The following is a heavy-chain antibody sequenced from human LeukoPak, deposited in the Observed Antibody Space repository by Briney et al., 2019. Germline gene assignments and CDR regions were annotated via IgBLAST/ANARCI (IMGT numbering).Heavy chain of an antibody. CDR3: ARVLGIDLPFDY. Sequence: SETLSLTCTVSGGSISSYYWSWIRHPPGKGLEWIGYIYYSGSTNYNPSLKSRVTISVDTSRNQFSLKLSSVTAADTAVYYCARVLGIDLPFDYWGQGTLVTVSS. CDR1: GGSISSYY. D-gene: IGHD7-27*01. J-gene: IGHJ4*02. V-gene: IGHV4-59*01. CDR2: IYYSGST.